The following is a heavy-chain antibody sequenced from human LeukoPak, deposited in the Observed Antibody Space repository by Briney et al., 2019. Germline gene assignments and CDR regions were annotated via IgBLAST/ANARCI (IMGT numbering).Heavy chain of an antibody. V-gene: IGHV3-21*01. CDR1: GFTFSSYS. J-gene: IGHJ4*02. CDR3: ARGSFGRSSGLVVPIESDGYGY. CDR2: ISSSSSYI. D-gene: IGHD3-22*01. Sequence: PGGSLRLSCAASGFTFSSYSMNWVRQAPGKGLEWVSSISSSSSYIYYADSVKGRFTISRDNAKNSLYLQMNSLRAEDTAVYYCARGSFGRSSGLVVPIESDGYGYWGQGTLVTVSS.